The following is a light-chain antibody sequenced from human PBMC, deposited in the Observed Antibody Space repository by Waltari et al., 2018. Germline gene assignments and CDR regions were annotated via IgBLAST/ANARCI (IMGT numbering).Light chain of an antibody. CDR3: TSYTSSSTYV. CDR2: DVN. J-gene: IGLJ1*01. CDR1: RSDVGGFNY. V-gene: IGLV2-14*03. Sequence: QSALTQPASVSGSPGQSITISCTGTRSDVGGFNYVPWYQHHPGKAPKLMIYDVNKRPSGVSDRFSGSKSFNTASLTISGLQTEDEADYYCTSYTSSSTYVFGIGTKVTVL.